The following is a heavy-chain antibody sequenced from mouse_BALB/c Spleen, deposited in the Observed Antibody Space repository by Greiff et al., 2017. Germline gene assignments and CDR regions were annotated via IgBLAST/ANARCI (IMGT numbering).Heavy chain of an antibody. J-gene: IGHJ4*01. CDR2: INSNGGST. Sequence: EVKVVESGGGLVQPGGSLKLSCAASGFTFSSYGMSWVRQTPDKRLELVATINSNGGSTYYPDSVKGRFTISRDNAKNTLYLQMSSLKSEDTAMYYCARDWDYAMDYWGQGTSVTVSS. D-gene: IGHD4-1*01. V-gene: IGHV5-6-3*01. CDR3: ARDWDYAMDY. CDR1: GFTFSSYG.